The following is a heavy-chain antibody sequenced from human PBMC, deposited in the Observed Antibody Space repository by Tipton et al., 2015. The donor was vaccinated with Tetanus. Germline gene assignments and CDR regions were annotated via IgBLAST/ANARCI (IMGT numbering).Heavy chain of an antibody. CDR2: ISRGGHNT. Sequence: GSLRLSCAASGFTFSDYTMAWVRQAPGEGLEWVSTISRGGHNTHYADSVQGRFTISRDNSKNTMYLQMNSLRAEDTAVYYCTKDVGIVLFDYWGQGTLVTVSS. J-gene: IGHJ4*02. V-gene: IGHV3-23*01. D-gene: IGHD2-8*01. CDR3: TKDVGIVLFDY. CDR1: GFTFSDYT.